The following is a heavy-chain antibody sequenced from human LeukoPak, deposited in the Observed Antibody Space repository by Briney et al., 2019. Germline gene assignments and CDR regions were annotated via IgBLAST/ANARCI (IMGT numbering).Heavy chain of an antibody. CDR3: ARGLWNGDYGDL. CDR2: ISGGGGST. D-gene: IGHD4-17*01. V-gene: IGHV3-23*01. J-gene: IGHJ5*02. CDR1: GFIFSSYV. Sequence: GGSLRLSCAASGFIFSSYVMSWVRQAPGKGLEWVSAISGGGGSTNYADSVKGRFTISRDISKNTLYLQMNSLRAEDTAVYYCARGLWNGDYGDLWGQGTLVTVSS.